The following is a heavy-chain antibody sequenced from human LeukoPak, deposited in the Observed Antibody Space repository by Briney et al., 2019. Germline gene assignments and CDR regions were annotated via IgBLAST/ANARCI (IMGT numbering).Heavy chain of an antibody. J-gene: IGHJ4*02. CDR3: ARAEYYYDSGGYSYYFDY. D-gene: IGHD3-22*01. CDR2: INSDGSST. V-gene: IGHV3-74*01. CDR1: GFTFTNYW. Sequence: GGSLRLSCAASGFTFTNYWMHSVRQAPGKGLVSVSRINSDGSSTTYADSVKGRFTISRDNAKNTLYLQMNSLRAEDTALYYCARAEYYYDSGGYSYYFDYWGQGTLVTVSS.